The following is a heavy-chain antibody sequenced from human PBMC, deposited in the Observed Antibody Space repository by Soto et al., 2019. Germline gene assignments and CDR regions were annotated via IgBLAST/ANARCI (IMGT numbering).Heavy chain of an antibody. CDR2: IYYSGST. V-gene: IGHV4-59*08. CDR3: ARRVVVAANRHNWFAP. CDR1: GGSISSYY. D-gene: IGHD2-15*01. Sequence: SETLSLTCAVSGGSISSYYWSWIRQPPGKGLEWIGYIYYSGSTNYNPFLKSRVTISVDTSKNQFSLKLSSVTAADTAVYYCARRVVVAANRHNWFAPWGQGTLVTVSS. J-gene: IGHJ5*02.